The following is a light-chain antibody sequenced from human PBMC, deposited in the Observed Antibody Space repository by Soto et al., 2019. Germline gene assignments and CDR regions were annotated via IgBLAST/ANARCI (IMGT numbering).Light chain of an antibody. Sequence: EIVLTQSPGTLSLSPGERATLSCRASQSRNTNSLAWYQQKPGQTPRLLIYAASTRDTDIPDRFIGSGSGTDFALTITRLEPEDFALYYCQQYNASPLTFGPGTKLDVK. CDR2: AAS. CDR3: QQYNASPLT. J-gene: IGKJ3*01. V-gene: IGKV3-20*01. CDR1: QSRNTNS.